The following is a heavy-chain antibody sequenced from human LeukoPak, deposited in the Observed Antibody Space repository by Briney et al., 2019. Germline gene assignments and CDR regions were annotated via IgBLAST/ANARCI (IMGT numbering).Heavy chain of an antibody. J-gene: IGHJ3*02. CDR2: IYYSGST. V-gene: IGHV4-59*08. D-gene: IGHD2-2*03. CDR3: ARTLGIVVVPAAINAFDI. CDR1: GGSMSGYY. Sequence: SETLSLTCTVSGGSMSGYYWSWIRQPPGKGLEWIGYIYYSGSTNSNPSLKSRVTISIDTSKNQFSLNLRSVTAADTAVYYCARTLGIVVVPAAINAFDIWGQGTMVTVSS.